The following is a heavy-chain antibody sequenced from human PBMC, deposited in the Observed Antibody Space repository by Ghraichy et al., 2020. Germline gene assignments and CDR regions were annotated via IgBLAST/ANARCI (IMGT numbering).Heavy chain of an antibody. Sequence: SETLSLTCAVYVASFSGYYWTWIRQPPGKGLEWIGDINHSGSTNYNPSLKSRVTISVDTSKNQFSLKLTSVTAADTAVYYCARGYCSGGSCYSGDSFDFWGQGTLVTVSS. D-gene: IGHD2-15*01. CDR1: VASFSGYY. CDR3: ARGYCSGGSCYSGDSFDF. J-gene: IGHJ4*02. V-gene: IGHV4-34*01. CDR2: INHSGST.